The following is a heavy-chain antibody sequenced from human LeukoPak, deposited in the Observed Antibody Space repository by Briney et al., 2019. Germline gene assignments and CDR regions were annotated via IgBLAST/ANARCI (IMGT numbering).Heavy chain of an antibody. Sequence: GGSLRLSCAASGFTFSSYAMHWVRQAPGKGLEWVAVISYDGSNKYYAGSVKGRFTISRDNFKNTLYLQMNSLRAEDTAVYYCAKHWQLVDCYYMDVWGKGTTVTVSS. V-gene: IGHV3-30*18. CDR1: GFTFSSYA. CDR2: ISYDGSNK. D-gene: IGHD6-6*01. J-gene: IGHJ6*03. CDR3: AKHWQLVDCYYMDV.